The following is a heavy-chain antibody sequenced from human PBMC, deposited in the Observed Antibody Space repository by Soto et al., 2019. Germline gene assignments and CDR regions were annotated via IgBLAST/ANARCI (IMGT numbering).Heavy chain of an antibody. D-gene: IGHD4-17*01. V-gene: IGHV4-30-4*01. CDR1: GGSISSGDYY. CDR2: IYYSGST. CDR3: ARDRLDYGDYVLGFDY. J-gene: IGHJ4*02. Sequence: QVQLQESGPGLVKPSQTLSLTCTVSGGSISSGDYYWSWIRQPPGKGLEWIGYIYYSGSTYYNPSLKSRVTISVDTSKNQFSLKLSSVTAADTAVYYCARDRLDYGDYVLGFDYWGQGTLVTVSS.